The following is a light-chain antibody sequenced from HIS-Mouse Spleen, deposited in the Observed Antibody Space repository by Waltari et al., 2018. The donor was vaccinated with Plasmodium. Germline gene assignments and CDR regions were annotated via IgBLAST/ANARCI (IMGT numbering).Light chain of an antibody. J-gene: IGKJ4*01. Sequence: IVLTQSPATLSLSPGERANLSCRASQSVSSYLAWYQQKPGQAPRLLIYDASNRATGIPARFSGSGSGTDFTLTISSLEPEDFAVYYCQQRSNWPRVLTFGGGTKVEIK. CDR3: QQRSNWPRVLT. CDR1: QSVSSY. CDR2: DAS. V-gene: IGKV3-11*01.